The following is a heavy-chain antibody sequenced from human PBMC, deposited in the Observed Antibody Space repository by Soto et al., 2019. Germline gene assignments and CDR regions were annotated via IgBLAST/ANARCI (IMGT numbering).Heavy chain of an antibody. D-gene: IGHD3-16*01. CDR1: GGSISSGGYA. CDR2: IYHSGYT. Sequence: QMRLQESGSGLVKPSQTLSLTCAVSGGSISSGGYAWNWIRQPPGKGLEWIGYIYHSGYTSYNPSIKNRVTISVDKSKNQFSLTLSFVTAADTAVYYCARDSLTGNYFDSWGQGTLVTVSS. CDR3: ARDSLTGNYFDS. J-gene: IGHJ4*02. V-gene: IGHV4-30-2*01.